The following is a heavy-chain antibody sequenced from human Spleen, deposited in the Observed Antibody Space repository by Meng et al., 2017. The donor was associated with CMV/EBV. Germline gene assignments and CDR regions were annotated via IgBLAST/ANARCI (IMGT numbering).Heavy chain of an antibody. CDR2: INPNNGGT. CDR1: GYTFTAYY. Sequence: ASVKVSCKASGYTFTAYYIHWVQQAPGQGLEWMGWINPNNGGTNFAQKFQGRVTMTRDTSISTAYMELSRLRSEDTAVYYCARDRTTVTTLRMDVWGQGTTVTVSS. D-gene: IGHD4-11*01. J-gene: IGHJ6*02. V-gene: IGHV1-2*02. CDR3: ARDRTTVTTLRMDV.